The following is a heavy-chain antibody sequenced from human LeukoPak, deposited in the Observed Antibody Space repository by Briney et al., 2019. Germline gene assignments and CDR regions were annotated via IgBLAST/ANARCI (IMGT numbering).Heavy chain of an antibody. CDR2: IYTSGTT. V-gene: IGHV4-4*07. J-gene: IGHJ4*02. CDR1: GGSMSNYY. D-gene: IGHD4-17*01. CDR3: ARTTGPY. Sequence: SETLSLTCTVSGGSMSNYYWSWIRQPAGKGLEWIGRIYTSGTTDYNPSLKSRVTMSLDTSKNQFSLKLNSVTAPDTAVYYCARTTGPYWGQGILVTVSS.